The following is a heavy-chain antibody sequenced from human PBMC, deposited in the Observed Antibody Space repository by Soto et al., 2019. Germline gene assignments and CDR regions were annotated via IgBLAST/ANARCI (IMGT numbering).Heavy chain of an antibody. CDR2: INHSGST. J-gene: IGHJ6*02. CDR3: ASLRNYYDSSGYYLPGGMDV. Sequence: PSETLSLTCAVYGGSFSGYYWSWIRQPPGKGLEWIGEINHSGSTNYNPSLKSRVTISVDTSKNQFSLKLSSVTAADTAVYYCASLRNYYDSSGYYLPGGMDVWGQGTTVT. V-gene: IGHV4-34*01. D-gene: IGHD3-22*01. CDR1: GGSFSGYY.